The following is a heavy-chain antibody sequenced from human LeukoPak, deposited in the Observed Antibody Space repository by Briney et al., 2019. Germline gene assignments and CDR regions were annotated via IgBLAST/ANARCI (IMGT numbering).Heavy chain of an antibody. J-gene: IGHJ4*02. V-gene: IGHV1-24*01. CDR1: GYTLTELS. CDR3: ATVTDYYGSGSFDY. D-gene: IGHD3-10*01. Sequence: ASVKVSCKVSGYTLTELSMHWVRQAPGKGLEWMGGFDPGDGETIYAQKFQGRVTMTEDTSTDTAYMELGSLRSEDTAVYYCATVTDYYGSGSFDYWGQGTLVTVSS. CDR2: FDPGDGET.